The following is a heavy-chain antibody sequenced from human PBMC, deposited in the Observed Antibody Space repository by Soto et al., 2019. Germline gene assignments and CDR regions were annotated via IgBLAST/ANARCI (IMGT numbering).Heavy chain of an antibody. J-gene: IGHJ5*02. CDR2: ISYDGSDK. CDR1: GFTISGPG. Sequence: PGGSLRLSCTASGFTISGPGMPWARQAPGKGLEWLAVISYDGSDKFYGDSVKDRFTISRDKSKNTVDLQMNSLRAEDTAVYYCAKVGPYDSGSYMFRYNWFGPWGPGTLVTVSS. D-gene: IGHD3-10*01. V-gene: IGHV3-30*18. CDR3: AKVGPYDSGSYMFRYNWFGP.